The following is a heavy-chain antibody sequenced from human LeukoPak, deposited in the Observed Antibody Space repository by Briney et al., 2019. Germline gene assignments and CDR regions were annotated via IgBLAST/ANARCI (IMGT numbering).Heavy chain of an antibody. CDR2: IIPIFGTA. CDR3: AREIYSSSWYVSDTFDM. V-gene: IGHV1-69*05. Sequence: SVKVSCKASGGTFSSYAISWVRQAPGQGLEWMGGIIPIFGTANYAQKFQGRVTITTDESTSTAYMELSSLRSEDTAVYYCAREIYSSSWYVSDTFDMWGQGTMVTVSS. D-gene: IGHD6-13*01. J-gene: IGHJ3*02. CDR1: GGTFSSYA.